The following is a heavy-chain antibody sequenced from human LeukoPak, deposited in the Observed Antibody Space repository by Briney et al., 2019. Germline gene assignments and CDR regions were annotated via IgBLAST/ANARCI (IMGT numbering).Heavy chain of an antibody. CDR3: ARARDGYVLDY. CDR1: GGSISSGGYY. J-gene: IGHJ4*02. Sequence: PSETLPLTCTVSGGSISSGGYYWGGIRQHPGKGVERSVYIYYSGSTYNNPSLTSRLPISVDTSKNQSSLKLSSVPAADTAVYYCARARDGYVLDYWGQGTLVTVSS. CDR2: IYYSGST. V-gene: IGHV4-31*03. D-gene: IGHD2-21*02.